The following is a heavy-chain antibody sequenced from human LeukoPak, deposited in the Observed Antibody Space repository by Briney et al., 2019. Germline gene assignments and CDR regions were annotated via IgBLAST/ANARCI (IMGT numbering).Heavy chain of an antibody. J-gene: IGHJ5*02. CDR3: ASKFLGQGP. Sequence: PGGSLRLSCEVSGFTFSDYGMNWVRQAPGKGLEWVSFISSSSKNIYYADSVRGRFNISRDNAKNSLYLQMNSQRADDTAVYYCASKFLGQGPWGQGTLVIVSS. CDR2: ISSSSKNI. CDR1: GFTFSDYG. D-gene: IGHD2/OR15-2a*01. V-gene: IGHV3-21*06.